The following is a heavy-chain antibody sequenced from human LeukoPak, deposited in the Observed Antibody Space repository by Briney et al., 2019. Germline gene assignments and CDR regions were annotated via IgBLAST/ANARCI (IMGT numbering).Heavy chain of an antibody. CDR1: GDSVSSNSAA. Sequence: SQTLSLTCAISGDSVSSNSAAWNWIRQSPSKGLEWLGRTYYRSKWYNDYAVSVKSRITINPDTSKNQFSLQLNSVTPEDTAVYYCARGVNIAAAGARYYFDYWGQGTLVTVSS. D-gene: IGHD6-13*01. V-gene: IGHV6-1*01. CDR3: ARGVNIAAAGARYYFDY. CDR2: TYYRSKWYN. J-gene: IGHJ4*02.